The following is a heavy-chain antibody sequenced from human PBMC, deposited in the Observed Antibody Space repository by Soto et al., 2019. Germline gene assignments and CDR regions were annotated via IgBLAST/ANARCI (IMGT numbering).Heavy chain of an antibody. CDR2: TSYSGTT. D-gene: IGHD5-18*01. CDR3: ASPQRGGNSYGYIDS. V-gene: IGHV4-59*13. CDR1: GGSISSYY. Sequence: QVQLQESGPGLVKPSETLSLTCTVSGGSISSYYWSWIRQPPGKGLEWIGYTSYSGTTNYNPSLKSRVTIPVDTSKNQFSMTLTSVTAADTAVYYCASPQRGGNSYGYIDSWGQGTLVTVSS. J-gene: IGHJ4*02.